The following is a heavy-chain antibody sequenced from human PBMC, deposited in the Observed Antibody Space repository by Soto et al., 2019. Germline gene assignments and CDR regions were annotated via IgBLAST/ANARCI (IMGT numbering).Heavy chain of an antibody. D-gene: IGHD3-22*01. J-gene: IGHJ4*01. CDR2: ISGSGSNI. V-gene: IGHV3-48*01. Sequence: GGSLRLSCAASGFTFSNYGMNWVRQAPGKGLQWVSDISGSGSNIYYADSVKGRFTISRDNSKNTLYLQMNSLRAEDTAVYYWERDTAVAEYYDVSSCLTQYYYNGMDDWGQGTLVTVSS. CDR1: GFTFSNYG. CDR3: ERDTAVAEYYDVSSCLTQYYYNGMDD.